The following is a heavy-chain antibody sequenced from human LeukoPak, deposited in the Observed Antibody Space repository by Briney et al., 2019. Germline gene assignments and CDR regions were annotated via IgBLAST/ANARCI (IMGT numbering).Heavy chain of an antibody. V-gene: IGHV1-2*02. J-gene: IGHJ4*02. CDR3: AREDDILTGFFIY. CDR2: INPNSGGT. Sequence: GASVKVSCKASGYTFTGYYMHWVRQAPGQGLEWMGWINPNSGGTNYAQKFQGRVTMTRDTSISTAYMELSRLRSDDTAVYYCAREDDILTGFFIYWGQGTLVTVSS. D-gene: IGHD3-9*01. CDR1: GYTFTGYY.